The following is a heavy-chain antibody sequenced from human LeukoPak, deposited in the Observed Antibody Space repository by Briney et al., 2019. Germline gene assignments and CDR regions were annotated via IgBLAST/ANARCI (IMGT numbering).Heavy chain of an antibody. CDR3: ARESITGHRDFDY. Sequence: GGSLRLSCAASGFTVNNNYMTWVRQAPGKGLEWISYISSGSRTIYYGDSVEGRFTVSRDNAKNSLYLQMRSLRAEDTAVYYCARESITGHRDFDYWGQGTLVTVSS. D-gene: IGHD1-20*01. CDR1: GFTVNNNY. J-gene: IGHJ4*02. CDR2: ISSGSRTI. V-gene: IGHV3-48*01.